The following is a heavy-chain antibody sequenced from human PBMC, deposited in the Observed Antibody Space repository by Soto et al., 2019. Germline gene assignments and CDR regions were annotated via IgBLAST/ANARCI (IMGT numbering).Heavy chain of an antibody. CDR1: GGTFSTYT. Sequence: SVKVSCKTSGGTFSTYTISWVRQAPGQGLEWMGMIIPIFGTPNYAQKFQGRVTITADESTTTAYMELSSLRSEDTAVYYCARARAERTHSSMAVCGQRTTVTVSS. CDR2: IIPIFGTP. V-gene: IGHV1-69*13. CDR3: ARARAERTHSSMAV. D-gene: IGHD6-25*01. J-gene: IGHJ6*02.